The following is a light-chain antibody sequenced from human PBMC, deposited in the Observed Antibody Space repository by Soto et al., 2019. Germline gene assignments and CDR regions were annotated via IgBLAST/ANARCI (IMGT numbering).Light chain of an antibody. CDR1: SSDIGADNS. CDR3: SSFTTSSHVV. V-gene: IGLV2-14*03. CDR2: AVS. Sequence: QSALTQPASVSGSPGQSITISCTGTSSDIGADNSVSWYQQHPGKAPQLMIYAVSHRPSRVSSRFSGSKSSNTISLTISGIQVEDEADYYCSSFTTSSHVVFGGGTKVTVL. J-gene: IGLJ2*01.